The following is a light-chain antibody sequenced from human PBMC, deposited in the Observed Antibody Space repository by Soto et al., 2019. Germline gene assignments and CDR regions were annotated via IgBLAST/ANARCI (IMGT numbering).Light chain of an antibody. V-gene: IGLV2-8*01. J-gene: IGLJ2*01. CDR3: SSYAGSIELGAV. CDR2: EVS. CDR1: SSDVGGYNY. Sequence: QSALTQPPSASGSPGQSVTISCTGTSSDVGGYNYVSWYQQHPGKAPKLMIYEVSKRPSGVPDRFSGSKSGNTASLTVSGLQAEDEADYYCSSYAGSIELGAVFGGGTKLTVL.